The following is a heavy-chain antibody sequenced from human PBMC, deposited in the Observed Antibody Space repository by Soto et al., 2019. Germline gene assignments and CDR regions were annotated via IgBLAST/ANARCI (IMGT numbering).Heavy chain of an antibody. CDR1: GFTFSTYA. J-gene: IGHJ6*02. CDR2: MSGSGGSI. Sequence: AESLRLSCAASGFTFSTYAMRWIRQAPGKGLEWVPAMSGSGGSIYYAESVKGRFTMSRDNSRNTLYLQMGRLRAEDTAVYLYAKEVDFEVQNYYYGLDFWGQGTTVTVSS. V-gene: IGHV3-23*01. D-gene: IGHD3-10*01. CDR3: AKEVDFEVQNYYYGLDF.